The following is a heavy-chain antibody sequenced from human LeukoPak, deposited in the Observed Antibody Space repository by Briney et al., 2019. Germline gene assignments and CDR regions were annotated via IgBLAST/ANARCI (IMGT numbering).Heavy chain of an antibody. Sequence: GGSLRLSCAASGFTFSSYGMHWVRQAPGKGLEWVTFMRYDGTNKYYADSVKDRFTISRDNSKNTLYLQMNSLRAEDTAVYYCAKVAKLGSYYYFDYWGQGTLVTVSS. D-gene: IGHD1-26*01. CDR3: AKVAKLGSYYYFDY. J-gene: IGHJ4*02. CDR1: GFTFSSYG. CDR2: MRYDGTNK. V-gene: IGHV3-30*02.